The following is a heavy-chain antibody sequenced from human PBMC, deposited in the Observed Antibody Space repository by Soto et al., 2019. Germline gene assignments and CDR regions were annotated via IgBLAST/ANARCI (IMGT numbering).Heavy chain of an antibody. J-gene: IGHJ6*02. CDR1: GGSISSSSYY. CDR2: IYYSGST. D-gene: IGHD6-13*01. Sequence: SETLSLTCTVSGGSISSSSYYWGWIRQPPGKGLEWIGSIYYSGSTYYNPSLKSRVTISVDTSKNQFSLKLSSVTAADTAVYYCAQTGQRATAAGTEYYYYGMDVWGQGTTVTVSS. CDR3: AQTGQRATAAGTEYYYYGMDV. V-gene: IGHV4-39*01.